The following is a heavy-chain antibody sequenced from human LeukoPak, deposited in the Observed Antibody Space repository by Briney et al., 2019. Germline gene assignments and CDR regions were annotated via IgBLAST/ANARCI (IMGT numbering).Heavy chain of an antibody. CDR2: INHSGST. CDR3: ARAEGLLEYFDY. J-gene: IGHJ4*02. CDR1: GGSFSGYY. Sequence: PSETLSLTCAVYGGSFSGYYWSWIRQPPGKGLEWIGEINHSGSTNYNPSLKSRVTISVDTSKNQFSLKLSSVTAADTAVYYCARAEGLLEYFDYWGQGTLVTVSS. V-gene: IGHV4-34*01. D-gene: IGHD1-1*01.